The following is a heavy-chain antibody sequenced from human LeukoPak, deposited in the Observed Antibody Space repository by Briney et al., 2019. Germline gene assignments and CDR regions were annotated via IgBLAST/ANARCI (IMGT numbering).Heavy chain of an antibody. D-gene: IGHD6-6*01. CDR3: ARDKVTSIAARRDRQGYYFDY. V-gene: IGHV1-18*04. CDR1: GYTFTDYY. Sequence: ASVKVSCKASGYTFTDYYMHWVRQAPGQGLEWMGWISAYNGNTNYAQKLQGRVTMTTDTSTSTAYMELRSLRSDDTAVYYCARDKVTSIAARRDRQGYYFDYWGQGTLVTVSS. CDR2: ISAYNGNT. J-gene: IGHJ4*02.